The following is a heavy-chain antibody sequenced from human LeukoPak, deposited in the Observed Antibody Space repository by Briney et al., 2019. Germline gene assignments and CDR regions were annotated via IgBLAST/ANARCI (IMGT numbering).Heavy chain of an antibody. CDR3: AASTVGAEYYFDY. CDR1: GFTFSTYA. J-gene: IGHJ4*02. V-gene: IGHV3-23*01. Sequence: GGSLRLSCAASGFTFSTYAMNWVRQAPGKGLEWVSAISGSGGSTYYADSVKGRFTISRDNSKNTLYLQMNSLRAEDTAVYYCAASTVGAEYYFDYWGQGTLVTVSS. D-gene: IGHD1-26*01. CDR2: ISGSGGST.